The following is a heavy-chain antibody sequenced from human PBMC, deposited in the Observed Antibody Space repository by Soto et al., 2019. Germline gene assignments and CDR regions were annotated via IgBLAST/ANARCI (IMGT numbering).Heavy chain of an antibody. CDR3: ASRETTTYCSGGSCYARGIDY. Sequence: QVQLQESGPGLVKPSQTLSLTCTVSGGSISSGDYYWSWIRQPPGKDLEWIGYIYYSGSTYYNPSLKSRVTISVDTSENQFSLKLSSVTAADTAVYYCASRETTTYCSGGSCYARGIDYWGQGTLVTVS. CDR2: IYYSGST. J-gene: IGHJ4*02. V-gene: IGHV4-30-4*01. CDR1: GGSISSGDYY. D-gene: IGHD2-15*01.